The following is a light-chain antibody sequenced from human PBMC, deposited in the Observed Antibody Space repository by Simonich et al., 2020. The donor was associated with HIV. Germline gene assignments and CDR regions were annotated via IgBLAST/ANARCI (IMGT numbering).Light chain of an antibody. Sequence: EIVMTQSPATLSVSPGERATLSCRARQSVSSNLAWYQQKPGLAPRLLIYGASSRATGIPDRCSGSGSGTYFTLTISSLQAEDVAVYYCQQYYSAPRTFGQGTRLEIK. CDR2: GAS. CDR1: QSVSSN. CDR3: QQYYSAPRT. V-gene: IGKV3D-15*01. J-gene: IGKJ5*01.